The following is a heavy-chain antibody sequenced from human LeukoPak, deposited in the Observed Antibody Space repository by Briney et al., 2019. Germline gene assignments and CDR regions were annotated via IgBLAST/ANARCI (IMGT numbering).Heavy chain of an antibody. CDR1: GGSISSSSYY. J-gene: IGHJ4*02. CDR3: ARIRLYYYDSSGYPDY. V-gene: IGHV4-39*07. CDR2: IYYSGST. Sequence: SETLSLTCTVSGGSISSSSYYWGWSRQPPGKGLEWIGSIYYSGSTYYNPSLKSRVTISVDTSKNQFSLKLSSVTAADTAVYYCARIRLYYYDSSGYPDYWGQGTLVTVSS. D-gene: IGHD3-22*01.